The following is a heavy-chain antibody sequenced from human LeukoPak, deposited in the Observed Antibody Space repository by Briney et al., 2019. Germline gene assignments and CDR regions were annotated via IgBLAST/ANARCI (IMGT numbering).Heavy chain of an antibody. CDR3: ARPRQVAVAGYDAFDL. CDR1: EYNFVNYW. J-gene: IGHJ3*01. Sequence: VESLKITCKGSEYNFVNYWIAWVRQEPGKGLEWMGMFYPADSTSKYSPSFQGRVTISADKSITTAYLQWNTLKASDSAIYYCARPRQVAVAGYDAFDLWGQGTMVTVSS. V-gene: IGHV5-51*01. CDR2: FYPADSTS. D-gene: IGHD6-19*01.